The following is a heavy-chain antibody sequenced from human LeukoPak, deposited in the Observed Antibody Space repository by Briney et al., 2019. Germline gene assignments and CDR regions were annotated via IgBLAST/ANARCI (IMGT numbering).Heavy chain of an antibody. CDR3: ARLVGNSLPKYSYSDY. J-gene: IGHJ4*02. V-gene: IGHV4-39*01. CDR2: IYYSGST. CDR1: GGSISGSSYY. Sequence: SETLSLTCTVSGGSISGSSYYWGWIRQPPGKGLEWIGSIYYSGSTYYNPSLKSRVTISVDTSKNQFSLKLSSVTAADTAVYYCARLVGNSLPKYSYSDYWGQGTLVTVSS. D-gene: IGHD1-7*01.